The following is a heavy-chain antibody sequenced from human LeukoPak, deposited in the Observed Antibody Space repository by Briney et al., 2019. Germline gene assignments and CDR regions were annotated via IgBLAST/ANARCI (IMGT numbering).Heavy chain of an antibody. CDR1: GFTFSSYA. V-gene: IGHV3-23*01. CDR2: ISGSGGST. J-gene: IGHJ4*02. Sequence: GGSLRLSCAASGFTFSSYAMSWVRQAPGKGLEWVSVISGSGGSTYYADSVKGRFTISRDNSKNTLYLQMNSLRAEDTAVYYCASPGVDCGGDCYWYYFDYWGQGTLVTVSS. D-gene: IGHD2-21*02. CDR3: ASPGVDCGGDCYWYYFDY.